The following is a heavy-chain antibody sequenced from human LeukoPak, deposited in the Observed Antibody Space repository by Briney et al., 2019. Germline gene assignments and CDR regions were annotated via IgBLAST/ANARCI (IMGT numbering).Heavy chain of an antibody. V-gene: IGHV4-59*12. Sequence: SETLSLTCTVSGGSISSYYWSWIRQPPGKGLEWIGYIYHSGSTYYNPSLKSRVTISVDRSKNQFSLKLSSVTAADTAVYYCARDIAPFGGRYYYMDVWGKGTTVTVSS. CDR2: IYHSGST. CDR1: GGSISSYY. CDR3: ARDIAPFGGRYYYMDV. J-gene: IGHJ6*03. D-gene: IGHD3-10*01.